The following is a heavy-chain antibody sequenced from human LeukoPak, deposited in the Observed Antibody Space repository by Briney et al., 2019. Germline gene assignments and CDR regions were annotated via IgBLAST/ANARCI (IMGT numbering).Heavy chain of an antibody. CDR1: GFTFSSYS. CDR2: ISSSSYI. J-gene: IGHJ4*02. CDR3: ARGTYLEWLTYYFDY. Sequence: PGGSLRLSCAASGFTFSSYSMNWVRQAPGKGLEWVSSISSSSYIYYADSVKGRFTISRDNAKNSLYLQMNSLRAEDTAVYYCARGTYLEWLTYYFDYWGQGTLVTVSS. V-gene: IGHV3-21*01. D-gene: IGHD3-3*02.